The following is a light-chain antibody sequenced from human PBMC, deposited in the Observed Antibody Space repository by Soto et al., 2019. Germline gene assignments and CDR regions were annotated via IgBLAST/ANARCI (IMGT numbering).Light chain of an antibody. CDR2: EVS. CDR1: SSDVGGYNY. Sequence: QSVLTQPASVSGSPGQSITISCTGTSSDVGGYNYVSWYQLHPGKAPKLIIYEVSHRPSGASNHFSGYKSGNTASLTISGLQAEDEADYYCSSYTSTSTPCGFGTGTKV. V-gene: IGLV2-14*01. J-gene: IGLJ1*01. CDR3: SSYTSTSTPCG.